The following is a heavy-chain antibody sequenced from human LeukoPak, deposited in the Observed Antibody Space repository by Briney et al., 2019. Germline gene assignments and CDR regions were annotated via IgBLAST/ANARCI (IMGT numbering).Heavy chain of an antibody. CDR1: GFTFSSYA. CDR3: VTKGNQGQFDY. J-gene: IGHJ4*02. CDR2: ISYDGSNK. V-gene: IGHV3-30-3*01. Sequence: PGGSLRLSCAASGFTFSSYAMHWVRQAPGKGLEWVAVISYDGSNKYYADSVKGRFTISRDNSKNTLYLQMNSLRAEDTAVYYCVTKGNQGQFDYWGQGTLVTVSS. D-gene: IGHD1-14*01.